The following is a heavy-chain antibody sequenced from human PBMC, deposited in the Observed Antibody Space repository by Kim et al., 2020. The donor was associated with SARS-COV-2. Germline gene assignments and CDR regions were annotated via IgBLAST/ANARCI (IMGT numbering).Heavy chain of an antibody. V-gene: IGHV4-59*01. J-gene: IGHJ3*02. Sequence: SETLSLTCTVSGGSISSYYWSWIRQPPGKGLEWIGYIYYSGSTNYNPSLKSRVTISVDTSKNQFSLKLSSVTAADTAVYYCASAFPSSWYRDDAFDIWGQGTMVTVSS. CDR3: ASAFPSSWYRDDAFDI. CDR1: GGSISSYY. D-gene: IGHD6-13*01. CDR2: IYYSGST.